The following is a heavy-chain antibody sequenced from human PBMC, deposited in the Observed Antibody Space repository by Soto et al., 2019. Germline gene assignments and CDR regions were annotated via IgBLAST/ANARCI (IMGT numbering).Heavy chain of an antibody. D-gene: IGHD3-22*01. V-gene: IGHV3-48*03. CDR1: GFTFSSYE. J-gene: IGHJ4*02. CDR3: ASPDSSGYYYFDY. CDR2: ISSSGSTI. Sequence: LRLSCAASGFTFSSYEMNWVRQAPGKGLEWVSYISSSGSTIYYADSVKGRFTISRDNAKNSLYLQMNSLRAEDTAVYYCASPDSSGYYYFDYWGQGTLVTVSS.